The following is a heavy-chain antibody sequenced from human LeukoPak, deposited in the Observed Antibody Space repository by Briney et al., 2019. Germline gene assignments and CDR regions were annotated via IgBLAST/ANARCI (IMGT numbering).Heavy chain of an antibody. Sequence: ASVKVSCKASGYTFTGYYMHWVRQAPGKGLEWMGGFDPEDGETIYAQKFQGRVTMTEDTSTDTAYMELSSLRSEDTAVYYCATEKWEAFDIWGQGTMVTVSS. D-gene: IGHD1-26*01. V-gene: IGHV1-24*01. CDR3: ATEKWEAFDI. CDR1: GYTFTGYY. CDR2: FDPEDGET. J-gene: IGHJ3*02.